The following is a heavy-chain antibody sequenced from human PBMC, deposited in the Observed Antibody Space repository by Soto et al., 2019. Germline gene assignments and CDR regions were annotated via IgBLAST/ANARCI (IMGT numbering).Heavy chain of an antibody. V-gene: IGHV6-1*01. CDR1: GDSVSSNSAA. CDR2: TYYRSKWYN. CDR3: ARADYVDTAMVFDY. D-gene: IGHD5-18*01. Sequence: SQTLSLTCAISGDSVSSNSAAWNWIRQSPSRGLEWLGRTYYRSKWYNDYAVSVRSRITINPDTSKNQFSLQLNSVTPEDTAVYYCARADYVDTAMVFDYWGQGTLVTVSS. J-gene: IGHJ4*02.